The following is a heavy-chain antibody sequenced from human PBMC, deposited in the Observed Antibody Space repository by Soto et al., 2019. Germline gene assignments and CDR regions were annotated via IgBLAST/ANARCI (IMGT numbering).Heavy chain of an antibody. Sequence: PGGSLRLSCAASQFSFSSYWMHWVRQVPRKGPAWVSRINHDGSKTEYADSVKVRFTISRDNTNNTLYLQMNSLRVEDTAMYYCVREPWGFSGTWYDYCGQGTLVTVSS. CDR2: INHDGSKT. CDR1: QFSFSSYW. D-gene: IGHD6-13*01. J-gene: IGHJ4*02. V-gene: IGHV3-74*01. CDR3: VREPWGFSGTWYDY.